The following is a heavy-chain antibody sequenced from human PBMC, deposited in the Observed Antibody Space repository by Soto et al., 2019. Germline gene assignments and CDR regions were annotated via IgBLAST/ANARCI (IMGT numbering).Heavy chain of an antibody. CDR3: ASRSYDSSVLSKAGAFDI. Sequence: GASVKVSCKASGGTFSSYAISWVRQAPGQGLEWMGGIIPIFGTANYAQKFQGRVTITADESTSTAYMELSSLRSEDTAVYYCASRSYDSSVLSKAGAFDIWGQGTMVTVSS. CDR2: IIPIFGTA. J-gene: IGHJ3*02. V-gene: IGHV1-69*13. CDR1: GGTFSSYA. D-gene: IGHD3-22*01.